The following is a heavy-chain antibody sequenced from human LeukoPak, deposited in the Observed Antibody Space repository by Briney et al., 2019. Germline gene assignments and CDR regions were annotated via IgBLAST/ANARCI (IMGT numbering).Heavy chain of an antibody. D-gene: IGHD6-19*01. Sequence: GGSLRLSCASSGFTFSNAWMSWVRQAPGKGLEWVGRIKSETDGGTTDYAAPVKGRFTISRDDSKNTLYLQMNSLKTEDTAVYYCTTENRYSSGWYSFAYYYMDVWGKGTTVTVSS. CDR1: GFTFSNAW. J-gene: IGHJ6*03. CDR2: IKSETDGGTT. CDR3: TTENRYSSGWYSFAYYYMDV. V-gene: IGHV3-15*01.